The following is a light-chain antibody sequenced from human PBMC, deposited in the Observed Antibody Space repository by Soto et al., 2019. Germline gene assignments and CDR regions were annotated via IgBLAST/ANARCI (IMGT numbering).Light chain of an antibody. CDR3: QQYSSHST. J-gene: IGKJ1*01. CDR2: QAS. Sequence: DIQMTQSPSILSASVGDRVTITCRASQSTSSYLAWYQQKPGKAPKLLIYQASSLENGVPSRFSGSGSGTEFSLTISSLQPDDFATYYCQQYSSHSTFGQGTKVDI. CDR1: QSTSSY. V-gene: IGKV1-5*03.